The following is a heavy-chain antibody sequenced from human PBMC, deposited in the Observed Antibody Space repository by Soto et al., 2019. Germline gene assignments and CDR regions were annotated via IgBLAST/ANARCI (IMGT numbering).Heavy chain of an antibody. CDR2: IYSSGST. D-gene: IGHD1-26*01. CDR3: AKVWYSGSYHDYFDY. V-gene: IGHV4-4*07. CDR1: GGSISSYY. J-gene: IGHJ4*02. Sequence: PSETLSLTCTVSGGSISSYYWSWIRQPAGKGLEWIGRIYSSGSTNYNPSLNRRVTLSVDTSKNQFSLKLTSVTAEDTAVYYCAKVWYSGSYHDYFDYWGQGTLVTVSS.